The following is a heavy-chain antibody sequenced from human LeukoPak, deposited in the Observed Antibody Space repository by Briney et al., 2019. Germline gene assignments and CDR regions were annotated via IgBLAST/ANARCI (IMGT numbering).Heavy chain of an antibody. V-gene: IGHV3-69-1*02. Sequence: PGGSLRLSCSASGFTFSDYDMNWVRHAPGKGLEGVSSISGLSTHIYYGDSVKGRFSISRDNAKNSVYLQMNSLGVEDTAIYYCGRAFPPLRTSSAGDLWGQGILVTVSS. CDR3: GRAFPPLRTSSAGDL. D-gene: IGHD3-16*01. CDR2: ISGLSTHI. J-gene: IGHJ4*02. CDR1: GFTFSDYD.